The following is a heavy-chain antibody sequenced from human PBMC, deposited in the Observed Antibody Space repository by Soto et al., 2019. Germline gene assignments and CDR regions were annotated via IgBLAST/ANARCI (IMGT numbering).Heavy chain of an antibody. Sequence: PSETLSLTCTVSGGSISSGDYYWSWIRQPPGKGLEWIGYIYYSGSTNYNPSLKSRVTISVDTSKNQFSLKLSSVTAADTAVYYCASPGRFTAMVNDYWGQGTLVTVSS. CDR2: IYYSGST. V-gene: IGHV4-30-4*01. CDR1: GGSISSGDYY. J-gene: IGHJ4*02. CDR3: ASPGRFTAMVNDY. D-gene: IGHD5-18*01.